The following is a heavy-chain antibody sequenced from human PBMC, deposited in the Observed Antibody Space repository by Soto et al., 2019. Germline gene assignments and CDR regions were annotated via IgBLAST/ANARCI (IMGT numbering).Heavy chain of an antibody. D-gene: IGHD6-19*01. J-gene: IGHJ4*02. V-gene: IGHV4-31*03. CDR3: ARSEPGAGWYTNYFDY. CDR1: GGSISSGGYY. Sequence: SETLSLTCTVSGGSISSGGYYWSWIRQHPGKGLEWIGYIYYSGSTYYNPSLKSRVTISVDTSKNQFSLKLSSVTAADTAVYYCARSEPGAGWYTNYFDYWGQGTLVTVSS. CDR2: IYYSGST.